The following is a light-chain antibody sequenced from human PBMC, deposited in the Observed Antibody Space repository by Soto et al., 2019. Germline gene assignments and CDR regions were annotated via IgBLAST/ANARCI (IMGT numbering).Light chain of an antibody. Sequence: DIQMTQSPSSVSASVGDRVTITCRASQDINKWLAWYQQKPGLAPNLLIYGASTLQSGVPSRFSGSGSGTDFTLTISNLQPEDFATYYCQQLNAYPLTFGQGTRLEIK. CDR2: GAS. CDR3: QQLNAYPLT. CDR1: QDINKW. J-gene: IGKJ5*01. V-gene: IGKV1-12*01.